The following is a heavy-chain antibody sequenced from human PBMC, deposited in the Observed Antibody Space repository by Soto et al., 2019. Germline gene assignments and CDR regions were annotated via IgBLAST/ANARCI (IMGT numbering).Heavy chain of an antibody. CDR3: ARALRAYCGGYCYSAYFDY. CDR2: IYYSGST. Sequence: SETLSLTCTVSGGSVSSGSYYWSWIRQPPGKGLEWIGYIYYSGSTNYNPSLKSRVTISVDTSKNQFSLKLSSVTAADTAVYYCARALRAYCGGYCYSAYFDYWGQGTLVTVSS. J-gene: IGHJ4*02. D-gene: IGHD2-21*02. V-gene: IGHV4-61*01. CDR1: GGSVSSGSYY.